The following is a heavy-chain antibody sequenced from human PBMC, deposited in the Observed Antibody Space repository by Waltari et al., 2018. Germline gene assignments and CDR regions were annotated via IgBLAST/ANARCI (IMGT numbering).Heavy chain of an antibody. CDR2: IKQEGSED. Sequence: VRLVVSGGGLAQPGGSLRLPCDASGITCGCSWMSWVRQAPGKGLVWVVKIKQEGSEDFYVDSVKGRFSISRDNAKNSLYLQMNSLRVEDTAVYYCTRGQWGFGFWGQGTLVTVSS. V-gene: IGHV3-7*04. CDR1: GITCGCSW. D-gene: IGHD3-16*01. CDR3: TRGQWGFGF. J-gene: IGHJ4*02.